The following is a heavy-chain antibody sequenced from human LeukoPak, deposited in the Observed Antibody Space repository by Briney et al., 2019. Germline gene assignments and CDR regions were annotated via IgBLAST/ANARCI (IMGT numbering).Heavy chain of an antibody. V-gene: IGHV3-23*01. D-gene: IGHD6-19*01. CDR3: AKDLRLHKQWLHAFDI. Sequence: GGSLRLSCAASGFTFSSSAMSWVRQVPGKGLEWVSGISASGGSTYYADSVRGRFTISRDNSKNTLYVQMNSLRDDDTAVYYCAKDLRLHKQWLHAFDIWGQGTMVTVSS. CDR1: GFTFSSSA. CDR2: ISASGGST. J-gene: IGHJ3*02.